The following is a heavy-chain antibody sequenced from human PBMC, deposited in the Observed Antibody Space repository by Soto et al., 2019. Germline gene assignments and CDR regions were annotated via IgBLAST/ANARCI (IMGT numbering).Heavy chain of an antibody. J-gene: IGHJ4*02. D-gene: IGHD3-3*01. V-gene: IGHV4-31*03. CDR1: GGSISSAVYY. CDR2: TYSSGRT. CDR3: ARGKPLHYDFSSIFEY. Sequence: SQTLSLSCTVSGGSISSAVYYWSWIRQHPANGLEWIGYTYSSGRTYYNPSLKSRVTISVDTSKNQFSLKLSSVTAADTAVYYCARGKPLHYDFSSIFEYCGQGTLVTVA.